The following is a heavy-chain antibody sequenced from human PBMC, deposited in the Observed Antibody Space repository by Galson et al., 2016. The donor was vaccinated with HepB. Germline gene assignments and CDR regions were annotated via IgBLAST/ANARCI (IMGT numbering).Heavy chain of an antibody. CDR3: ARDRVDTALENYYGLDV. Sequence: SVKVSCKASGATFSNHAIIWVRQAPGQGLVWMGRIIPILDMTNYSPKFQGRVAITADKSTGTAYMELSSLRSEDTAVYYCARDRVDTALENYYGLDVWGPVTTGTVFS. CDR1: GATFSNHA. J-gene: IGHJ6*02. CDR2: IIPILDMT. D-gene: IGHD5-18*01. V-gene: IGHV1-69*04.